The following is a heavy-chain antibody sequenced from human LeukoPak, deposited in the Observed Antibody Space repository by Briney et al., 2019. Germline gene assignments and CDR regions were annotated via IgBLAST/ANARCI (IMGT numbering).Heavy chain of an antibody. CDR3: ARDLDRDGSTHFDY. V-gene: IGHV3-74*01. CDR2: INTDGSTT. Sequence: PGGSLRLSCAASGFTFSSYWMHWVRQAPGKGLVWVSHINTDGSTTNYADSVKGRFSVSRDNAKNTLYLQMNSLRAEDTAVYYCARDLDRDGSTHFDYWGQGTLVTVSS. J-gene: IGHJ4*02. CDR1: GFTFSSYW. D-gene: IGHD1-1*01.